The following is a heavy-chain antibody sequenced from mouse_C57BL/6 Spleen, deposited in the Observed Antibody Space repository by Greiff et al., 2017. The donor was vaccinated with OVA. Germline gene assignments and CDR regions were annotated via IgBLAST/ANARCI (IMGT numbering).Heavy chain of an antibody. V-gene: IGHV1-7*01. CDR1: GYTFTSYW. D-gene: IGHD2-2*01. Sequence: QVQLQQSGAELAKPGASVKLSCKASGYTFTSYWMHWVKQRPGQGLEWIGYINPSSGYTKYNQKFKDKATLTADKSSSTAYMQLSSLTHEDSAVYYCKYGYDDFDCWGQGTTLTVSS. CDR2: INPSSGYT. J-gene: IGHJ2*01. CDR3: KYGYDDFDC.